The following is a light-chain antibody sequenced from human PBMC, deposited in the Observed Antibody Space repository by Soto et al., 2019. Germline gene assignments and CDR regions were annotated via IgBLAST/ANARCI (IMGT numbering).Light chain of an antibody. J-gene: IGKJ3*01. CDR2: DAS. Sequence: EIVMTQSPGTLSVSPGERATLSCRASQSVSINLAWYQQKPGQAPRLLIYDASTRATGIPARFSGSGSGTEFTLTISSLQSKDFAVYYCQQYNNWPPFTFGPGTKVDIK. V-gene: IGKV3D-15*01. CDR3: QQYNNWPPFT. CDR1: QSVSIN.